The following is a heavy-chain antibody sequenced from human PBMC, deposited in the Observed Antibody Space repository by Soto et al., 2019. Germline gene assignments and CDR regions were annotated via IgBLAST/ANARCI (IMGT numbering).Heavy chain of an antibody. CDR1: GGSFSGYK. V-gene: IGHV4-34*01. Sequence: PSETLSLTCAVYGGSFSGYKWSWIRQPPGKGLEWIGEVNHSGNTKYNPSLKSRVTISGDMSKKQFSLKLSSVTAADTGIYYCARVLGPSIGPRLSWFDPWGQGTPVTVSS. CDR3: ARVLGPSIGPRLSWFDP. CDR2: VNHSGNT. J-gene: IGHJ5*02. D-gene: IGHD6-6*01.